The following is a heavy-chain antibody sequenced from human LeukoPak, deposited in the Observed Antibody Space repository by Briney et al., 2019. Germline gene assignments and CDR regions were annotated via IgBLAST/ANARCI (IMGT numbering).Heavy chain of an antibody. CDR3: ARERLYDSSGYYYLYYFDY. V-gene: IGHV4-61*02. CDR2: IYTSGST. D-gene: IGHD3-22*01. CDR1: GGSISSGSYY. Sequence: SQTLSLTCTVSGGSISSGSYYWSWIRQPAGKGLEWIGRIYTSGSTNYNPSLKSRVTISVDTSKNQFSLKLSSVTAADTAVYYCARERLYDSSGYYYLYYFDYWGQGALVTVFS. J-gene: IGHJ4*02.